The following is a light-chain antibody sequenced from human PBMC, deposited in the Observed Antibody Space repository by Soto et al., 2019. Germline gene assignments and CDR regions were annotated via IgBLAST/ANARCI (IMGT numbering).Light chain of an antibody. CDR3: FSYAGSYTVV. Sequence: QSALTQPASVSGSPGQSISISCTGTSNDVGGYNYVSWYQHHPGKAPKLMIYEVSYRPSGVSDRFSGSKSGNTASLTISGLQAEDEADYYCFSYAGSYTVVFGGGTKVTVL. V-gene: IGLV2-14*01. J-gene: IGLJ2*01. CDR1: SNDVGGYNY. CDR2: EVS.